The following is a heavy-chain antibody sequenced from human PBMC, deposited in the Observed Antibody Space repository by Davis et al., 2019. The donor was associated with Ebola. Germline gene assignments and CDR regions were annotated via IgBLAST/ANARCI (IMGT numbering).Heavy chain of an antibody. J-gene: IGHJ4*02. CDR1: GGSTSSYY. CDR2: IYYSGST. V-gene: IGHV4-39*01. Sequence: SETLSLTCTLSGGSTSSYYWGWIRQPPGKGPEWIGSIYYSGSTYYNPSLKSRVTISVDTSKNQFSLKLSSVTAADTAVYYCASTNDYGDYWGQGTLVTVSS. D-gene: IGHD1-1*01. CDR3: ASTNDYGDY.